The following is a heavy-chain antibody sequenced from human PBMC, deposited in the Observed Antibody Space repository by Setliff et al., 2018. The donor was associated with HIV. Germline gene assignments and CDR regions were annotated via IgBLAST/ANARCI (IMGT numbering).Heavy chain of an antibody. CDR3: ARGPEISRDSSSWYVDVDY. D-gene: IGHD6-13*01. CDR1: GYTFTNYD. J-gene: IGHJ4*02. Sequence: GASVKVSCKTSGYTFTNYDVNWFRQATGQRLEWMGWMNPNSVNTGYAQNFEGRVTMTRDTSTSTAYMELRRLTSEDTAVYYCARGPEISRDSSSWYVDVDYWGQGTLVTVSS. V-gene: IGHV1-8*01. CDR2: MNPNSVNT.